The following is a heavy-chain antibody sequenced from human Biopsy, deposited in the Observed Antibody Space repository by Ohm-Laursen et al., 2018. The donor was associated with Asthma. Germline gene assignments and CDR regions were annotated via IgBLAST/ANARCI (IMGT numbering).Heavy chain of an antibody. CDR3: ARGPEMDV. J-gene: IGHJ6*02. CDR2: TNERGVT. CDR1: PGSFSGFF. V-gene: IGHV4-34*01. Sequence: GTLSLTCNVYPGSFSGFFWTWIRQSPGKGLEWIGETNERGVTNNNPSLKSRVIISIDTYWNRVSLKLTSVTAADTAVYYCARGPEMDVWGQGTTVTVSS.